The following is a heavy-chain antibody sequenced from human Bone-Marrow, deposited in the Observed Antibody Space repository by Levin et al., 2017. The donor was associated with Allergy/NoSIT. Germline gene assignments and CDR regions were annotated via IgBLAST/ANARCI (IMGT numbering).Heavy chain of an antibody. CDR1: DESFSGYY. D-gene: IGHD4/OR15-4a*01. CDR2: INHTGST. V-gene: IGHV4-34*01. Sequence: SETLSLTCVVHDESFSGYYWTWIRQPPGKRLEWIGDINHTGSTNYNPSLKSRATMSVDTSKKKLSLNLTSVSAADTAMYYCARGGLTRSTRWFDPWGQGTLVTVSS. CDR3: ARGGLTRSTRWFDP. J-gene: IGHJ5*02.